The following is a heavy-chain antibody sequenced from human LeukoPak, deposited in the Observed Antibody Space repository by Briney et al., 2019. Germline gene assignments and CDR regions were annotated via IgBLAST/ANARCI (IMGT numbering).Heavy chain of an antibody. Sequence: GGSLRLSCAASGFTFSNYEMNWVRQAPGKGLEWLSYIGTSGGGIQYADSVKGRFTISRDNAKNSLYLQMNSLRAEDTAVYYCAKRYCSGGYCYWGYAFDYWGQGTLVTVSS. D-gene: IGHD2-15*01. CDR3: AKRYCSGGYCYWGYAFDY. J-gene: IGHJ4*02. V-gene: IGHV3-48*03. CDR2: IGTSGGGI. CDR1: GFTFSNYE.